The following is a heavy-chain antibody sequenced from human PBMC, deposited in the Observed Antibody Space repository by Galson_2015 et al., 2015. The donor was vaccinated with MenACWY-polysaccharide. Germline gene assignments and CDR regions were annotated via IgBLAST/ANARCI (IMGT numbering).Heavy chain of an antibody. J-gene: IGHJ3*02. Sequence: SAKVSCKAGGITLTDYFFRWVRQAPGQGLAWMGVINPVSGSTSYAHMFQGRVTMTRDTSLSTIYMELSSLTSEDAAIYFCARESIRDYPVPGDLDMWGQGTVVTVSA. CDR2: INPVSGST. D-gene: IGHD5-24*01. CDR3: ARESIRDYPVPGDLDM. V-gene: IGHV1-46*01. CDR1: GITLTDYF.